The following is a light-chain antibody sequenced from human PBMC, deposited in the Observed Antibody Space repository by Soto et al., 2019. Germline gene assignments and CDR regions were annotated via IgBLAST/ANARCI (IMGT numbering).Light chain of an antibody. Sequence: QSPGTLSLSPXXGAALSXXXXXXIXSSYLAXYQQKPGQAPRLLIYAASSRATGIPDRFSGSGSGTDFTLTISRLEPEDFAVYYCQLYGGSHMFSFGQGTKLEIK. V-gene: IGKV3-20*01. J-gene: IGKJ2*01. CDR2: AAS. CDR1: XXIXSSY. CDR3: QLYGGSHMFS.